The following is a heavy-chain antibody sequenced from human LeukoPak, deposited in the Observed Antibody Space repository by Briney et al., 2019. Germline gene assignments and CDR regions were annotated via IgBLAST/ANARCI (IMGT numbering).Heavy chain of an antibody. CDR3: ARDIGVGYSTGGVMGGFDY. CDR1: GGSISSGSYY. J-gene: IGHJ4*02. V-gene: IGHV4-61*02. CDR2: IYTSGST. Sequence: PSQTLSLTCTVSGGSISSGSYYWSWIRQPAGKGLEWIGRIYTSGSTNYNPSLKSRVIISEDTSKNQFSLKLSSVTAADTAVYYCARDIGVGYSTGGVMGGFDYWGQGTLVTVSS. D-gene: IGHD2-8*02.